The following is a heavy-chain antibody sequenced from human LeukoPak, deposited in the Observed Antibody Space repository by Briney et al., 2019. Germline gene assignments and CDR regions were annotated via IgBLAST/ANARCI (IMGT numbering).Heavy chain of an antibody. CDR2: IYPGDSDT. D-gene: IGHD6-19*01. V-gene: IGHV5-51*01. CDR3: ARVLDSSGWYLYH. Sequence: GESLKISCKGSGYSFTSYWIGWVRQMPGKGLEWMGIIYPGDSDTRYSPSFQGQVTISADKSISTAYLQWSSLKASDTAMYYCARVLDSSGWYLYHWGQGTLVTVSS. CDR1: GYSFTSYW. J-gene: IGHJ4*02.